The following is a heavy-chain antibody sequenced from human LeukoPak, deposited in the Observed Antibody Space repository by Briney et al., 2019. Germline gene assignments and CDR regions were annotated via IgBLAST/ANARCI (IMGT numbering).Heavy chain of an antibody. J-gene: IGHJ5*02. D-gene: IGHD2-2*01. V-gene: IGHV1-2*02. CDR2: INPNSGGT. CDR3: ARGSAARFGGNWFDP. CDR1: GYTFTGYY. Sequence: ASVKVSCKASGYTFTGYYMHWVRQAPGQGLEWMGWINPNSGGTNYAQKFQGRVTMTRDTSISTAYMELSRLRSDDTAVYYCARGSAARFGGNWFDPWGQGTLVTVSS.